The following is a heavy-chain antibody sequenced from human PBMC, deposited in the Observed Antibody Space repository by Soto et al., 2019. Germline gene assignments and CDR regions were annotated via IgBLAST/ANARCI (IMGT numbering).Heavy chain of an antibody. CDR3: AREPNFGYSYGRFDY. Sequence: GGSLRLSCAASGFTFSSYSMNWVRQAPGKGLEWVSYISGSSNTIYYADSVKARFTISRDNAKNSLYLQMNTLRDEDTAVYYCAREPNFGYSYGRFDYWGQGTLVTVSS. CDR2: ISGSSNTI. V-gene: IGHV3-48*02. J-gene: IGHJ4*02. D-gene: IGHD5-18*01. CDR1: GFTFSSYS.